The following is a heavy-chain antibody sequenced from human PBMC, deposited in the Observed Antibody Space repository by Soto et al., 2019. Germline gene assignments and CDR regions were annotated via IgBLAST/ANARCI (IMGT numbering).Heavy chain of an antibody. CDR2: ISGSGGST. D-gene: IGHD3-3*01. Sequence: GGSLRLSCAASGFTFSSYAMSWVRQAPGKGLEWVSAISGSGGSTYYADSVKGRFTISRDNSKNTLYLQMNSLRAEDTAVYYCAKDLPGYDFWSGYYYYYYGMDVWGQGTTVTVSS. V-gene: IGHV3-23*01. CDR1: GFTFSSYA. CDR3: AKDLPGYDFWSGYYYYYYGMDV. J-gene: IGHJ6*02.